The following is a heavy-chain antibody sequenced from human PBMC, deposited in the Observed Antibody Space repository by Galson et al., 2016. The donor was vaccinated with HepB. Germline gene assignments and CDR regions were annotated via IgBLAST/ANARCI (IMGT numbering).Heavy chain of an antibody. V-gene: IGHV3-21*01. Sequence: SLTFSCAATGSTFSSYSMNWVRQAPGKGLQWVSSISSSSSYIYYAASVKGRFTISRDNAKNSLYLQMNSLRAEDTAVYYCARGDIVGAIFDYWGQGTLVTVSS. J-gene: IGHJ4*02. CDR1: GSTFSSYS. D-gene: IGHD1-26*01. CDR3: ARGDIVGAIFDY. CDR2: ISSSSSYI.